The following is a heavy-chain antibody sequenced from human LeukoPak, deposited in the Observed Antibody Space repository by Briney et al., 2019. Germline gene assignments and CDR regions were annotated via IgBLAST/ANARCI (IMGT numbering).Heavy chain of an antibody. J-gene: IGHJ6*02. D-gene: IGHD6-6*01. CDR3: AKDIAARAHYYYYGMDV. Sequence: GGSLRLSCAASGFTFSSYAMSWVRQAPGKGLEWVSAISGSGGSTYYADSVKGRFTISRDNSKNTLYLQMNSLRVEDTAVYYCAKDIAARAHYYYYGMDVWGQGTTVTVSS. CDR1: GFTFSSYA. CDR2: ISGSGGST. V-gene: IGHV3-23*01.